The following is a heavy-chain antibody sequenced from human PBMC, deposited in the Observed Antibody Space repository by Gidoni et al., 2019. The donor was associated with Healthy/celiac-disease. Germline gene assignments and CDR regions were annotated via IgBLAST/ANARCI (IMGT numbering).Heavy chain of an antibody. V-gene: IGHV1-8*01. CDR1: GSTFPSYD. J-gene: IGHJ6*02. D-gene: IGHD2-15*01. CDR3: ARVVPVVVVAATNYYYYGMDV. CDR2: MNPNSGNT. Sequence: QVQLVQSGAEVRMPGAYVKVSCQASGSTFPSYDINWVRQATGQGLEWMGWMNPNSGNTGYAQKFQGRVTMTRNTSISTAYMELSSLRSEDTAVYYCARVVPVVVVAATNYYYYGMDVWGQGTTVTVSS.